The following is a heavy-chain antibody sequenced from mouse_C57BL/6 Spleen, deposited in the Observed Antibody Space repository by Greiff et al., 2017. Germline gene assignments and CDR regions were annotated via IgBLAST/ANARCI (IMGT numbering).Heavy chain of an antibody. V-gene: IGHV1-80*01. CDR1: GYAFSSYW. CDR2: IYPGDGDT. D-gene: IGHD1-1*01. Sequence: VQLQQSGAELVKPGASVKISCKASGYAFSSYWMNWVKQRPGKGLEWIGQIYPGDGDTNYNGKFKGKAKLTADKSSSTAYMQLSSLTSEDSAVYFCARTTTVPHFDYWGKGTTLTVSS. CDR3: ARTTTVPHFDY. J-gene: IGHJ2*01.